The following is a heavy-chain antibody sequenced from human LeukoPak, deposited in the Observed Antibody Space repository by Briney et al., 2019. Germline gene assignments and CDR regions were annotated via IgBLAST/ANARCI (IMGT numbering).Heavy chain of an antibody. CDR1: GFTFSSYS. V-gene: IGHV3-21*01. J-gene: IGHJ4*02. D-gene: IGHD3-22*01. CDR3: ARRAGNSSAYDY. CDR2: ITTSSYI. Sequence: GGSLRLSCAASGFTFSSYSMNWVRQAPGKGLEWVSSITTSSYIYYADSVKGRFTITRDNAKNSLYLQMNSLRAEDTAVYYCARRAGNSSAYDYWGQGTLVTVSS.